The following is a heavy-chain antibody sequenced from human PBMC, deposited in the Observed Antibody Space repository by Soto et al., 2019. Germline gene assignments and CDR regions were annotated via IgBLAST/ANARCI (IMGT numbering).Heavy chain of an antibody. Sequence: QVQLVQSGAEVKQPGASVKVSCRASGYTFTSYYMHYLRQAPGQGLEWMGVITLSGGSTTYAQKFQGIVTMTRDTSTSTVHMDRSSLRSEETAVYYCAREGNYGYYGMDVWGQGTTVTVSS. D-gene: IGHD4-17*01. J-gene: IGHJ6*02. V-gene: IGHV1-46*01. CDR1: GYTFTSYY. CDR3: AREGNYGYYGMDV. CDR2: ITLSGGST.